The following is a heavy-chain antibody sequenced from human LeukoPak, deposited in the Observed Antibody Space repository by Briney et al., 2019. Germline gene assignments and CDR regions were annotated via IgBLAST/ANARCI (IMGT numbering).Heavy chain of an antibody. Sequence: SVKVSCKVSGFTLTELSMHWVRQAPGKGLEWMGGFDPEDGEIIYAQNFQDRVTMTEDTSADTAYMELSSLRSDDTAVYYCATMLRGIVVPRFDDWGQGTLLTVSS. CDR3: ATMLRGIVVPRFDD. D-gene: IGHD3-10*01. J-gene: IGHJ4*02. CDR1: GFTLTELS. CDR2: FDPEDGEI. V-gene: IGHV1-24*01.